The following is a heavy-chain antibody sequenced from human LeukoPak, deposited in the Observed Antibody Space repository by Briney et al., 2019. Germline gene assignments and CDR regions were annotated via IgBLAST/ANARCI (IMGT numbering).Heavy chain of an antibody. Sequence: SETLSLTCTVSGGSISSSYWSWIRQPVGKGLEWIGHIYTSGSTNYNRSLKSRVTMSVDMSKKQFSLKLSSVTAADTAVYYCAREGVGASAGLFDYWGQGTLVTVSS. J-gene: IGHJ4*02. V-gene: IGHV4-4*07. CDR1: GGSISSSY. D-gene: IGHD1-26*01. CDR3: AREGVGASAGLFDY. CDR2: IYTSGST.